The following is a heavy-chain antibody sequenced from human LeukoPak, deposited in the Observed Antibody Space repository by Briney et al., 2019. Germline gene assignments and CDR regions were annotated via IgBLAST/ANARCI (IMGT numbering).Heavy chain of an antibody. CDR2: IYYSGSN. D-gene: IGHD4-17*01. V-gene: IGHV4-59*01. Sequence: AETLSLTCTLAGGSITSDYSSWIRHPPGEGLEWLAYIYYSGSNNYNPSRKSRVTLSVDTSKNQFSLKLSSVTAADTAVYYCARFIDGEMGLTWFDAWGQGTLVTVSS. J-gene: IGHJ5*02. CDR3: ARFIDGEMGLTWFDA. CDR1: GGSITSDY.